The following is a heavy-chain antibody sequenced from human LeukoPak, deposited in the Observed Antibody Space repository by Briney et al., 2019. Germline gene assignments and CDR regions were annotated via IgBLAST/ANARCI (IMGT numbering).Heavy chain of an antibody. V-gene: IGHV4-38-2*02. CDR3: ARGSNWNDGTGYFDY. CDR2: IYHSGSA. CDR1: GYSISSGYY. J-gene: IGHJ4*02. D-gene: IGHD1-20*01. Sequence: SETLSLTCTGSGYSISSGYYWGWIRQPPGQGLEWIGSIYHSGSAYYNPSLKSRVTMSVDTSKNQFSLKLSSVTAADTAVYYCARGSNWNDGTGYFDYWGQGTLVTVSS.